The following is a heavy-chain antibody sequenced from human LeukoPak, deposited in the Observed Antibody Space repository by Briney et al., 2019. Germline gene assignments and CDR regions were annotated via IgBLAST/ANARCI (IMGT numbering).Heavy chain of an antibody. D-gene: IGHD3-10*01. CDR3: ARDIGTMVRGVIGLGFDY. V-gene: IGHV4-31*03. CDR2: IYYSGST. J-gene: IGHJ4*02. CDR1: GGSISSGGYY. Sequence: SQTLSLTCTVSGGSISSGGYYWSWIRQHPGKGLEWIGYIYYSGSTYYNPSLKSRVTISVDTSKIQFSLKLSSVTAADTAVYYCARDIGTMVRGVIGLGFDYWGQGTLVTVSS.